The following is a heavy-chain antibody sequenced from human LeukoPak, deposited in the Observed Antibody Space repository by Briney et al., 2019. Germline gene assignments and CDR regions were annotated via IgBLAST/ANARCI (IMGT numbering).Heavy chain of an antibody. CDR2: VNPNSGGT. J-gene: IGHJ4*02. D-gene: IGHD1-14*01. CDR1: GYTFIGYY. CDR3: AKDHTIRSFDS. Sequence: ASVKVSCKASGYTFIGYYMHWVRQAPGQGLEWMGWVNPNSGGTNYAQKFLGRVTMTRNRSISTAYMELSRLRSDDTAVYYCAKDHTIRSFDSWGQGTLVTVSS. V-gene: IGHV1-2*02.